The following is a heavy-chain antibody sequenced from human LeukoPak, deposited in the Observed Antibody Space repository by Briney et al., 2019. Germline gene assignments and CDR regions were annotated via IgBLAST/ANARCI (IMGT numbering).Heavy chain of an antibody. D-gene: IGHD3-3*01. CDR1: GFIFSNYW. J-gene: IGHJ4*02. V-gene: IGHV3-7*01. Sequence: PGGSLRLSCAAPGFIFSNYWMSWVRQAPGKGLEWVANIRPDGSEKYYVDSVKGRFTISRDNAKNSLHLQMNSLRAEDTAVYYCARDRTRFFLGGQGTLVTVSS. CDR3: ARDRTRFFL. CDR2: IRPDGSEK.